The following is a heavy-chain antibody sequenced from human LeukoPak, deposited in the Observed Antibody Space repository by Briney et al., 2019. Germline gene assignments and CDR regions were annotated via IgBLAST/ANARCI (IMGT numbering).Heavy chain of an antibody. J-gene: IGHJ4*02. CDR3: ASLHSSSRYAYFDY. V-gene: IGHV3-23*01. Sequence: GGSLRLSCAASGFTFSSYAMSWVRQAPGKGPEWVSAISGSGGSTYYADSVKGRFTISRDNSKNTLYLQMNSLRAEDTAVYYCASLHSSSRYAYFDYWGQGTLVTVSS. D-gene: IGHD6-13*01. CDR2: ISGSGGST. CDR1: GFTFSSYA.